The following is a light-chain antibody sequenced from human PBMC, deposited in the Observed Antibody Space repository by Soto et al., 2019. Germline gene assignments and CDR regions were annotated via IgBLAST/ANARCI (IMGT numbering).Light chain of an antibody. CDR2: DVS. V-gene: IGLV2-14*01. CDR1: SSDVGNYNY. J-gene: IGLJ1*01. CDR3: TSYTSSSTYV. Sequence: QSVLTQPASMPGSPGQSIAISCTGTSSDVGNYNYVSWYQQHPDKAPKLMIFDVSNRPSGVSDRFSGSKSGNTASLTISGLQADDEADYYCTSYTSSSTYVFGTGTKVTVL.